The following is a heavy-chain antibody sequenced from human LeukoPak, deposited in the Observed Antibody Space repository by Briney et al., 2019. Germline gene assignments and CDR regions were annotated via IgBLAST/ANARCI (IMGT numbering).Heavy chain of an antibody. Sequence: GGSLRLSCAASGFTVSSSYMSWVRQAPGKGLEWVSVIYSSGSTYYADSVKGRFTISRDDSKNTLFFQMNSLRAEDTAVYHCARVEESKGLAFDIWGQGTMVTVSS. CDR1: GFTVSSSY. V-gene: IGHV3-53*01. CDR2: IYSSGST. J-gene: IGHJ3*02. CDR3: ARVEESKGLAFDI. D-gene: IGHD1-1*01.